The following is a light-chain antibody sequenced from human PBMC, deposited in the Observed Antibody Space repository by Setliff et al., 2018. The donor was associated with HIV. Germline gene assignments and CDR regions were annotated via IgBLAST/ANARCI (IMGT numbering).Light chain of an antibody. CDR1: SSDVGLYNF. CDR3: SSFRTSRKFV. CDR2: DVT. J-gene: IGLJ1*01. V-gene: IGLV2-14*01. Sequence: QSVLAQPASVSGSPGQSITISCTGTSSDVGLYNFVSWYQQHPGKVPKLIIYDVTNRPSGISHRFSGAKPGNTASLSISGLQAADEADYYCSSFRTSRKFVFGTGTKVTVL.